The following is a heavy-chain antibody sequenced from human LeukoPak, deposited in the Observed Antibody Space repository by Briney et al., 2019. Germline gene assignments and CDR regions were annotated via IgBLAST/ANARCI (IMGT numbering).Heavy chain of an antibody. J-gene: IGHJ4*02. V-gene: IGHV3-33*06. CDR2: IWYDGSNK. CDR3: AKDSGSRGYSNYDFDY. D-gene: IGHD4-11*01. Sequence: PGRSLRLPCAASGFTFSSYGMHWVRQAPGKGLEWVAVIWYDGSNKYYADSVKGRFTISRDNSKNTLYLQMNSLRDEDTAVYYCAKDSGSRGYSNYDFDYWGQGTLVTVSS. CDR1: GFTFSSYG.